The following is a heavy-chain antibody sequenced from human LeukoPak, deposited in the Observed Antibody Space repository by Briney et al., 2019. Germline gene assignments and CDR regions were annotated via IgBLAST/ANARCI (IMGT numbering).Heavy chain of an antibody. Sequence: GGSLRLSCAASGFTVSNDYMTWVRQAPGKGLEWVSVIYSETSTHYADSVKGRFTISRDSSKNTLYLQMSSLRAEDTAVYYCASVLWSENAEYFQHWGQGTLVTVSS. CDR2: IYSETST. D-gene: IGHD3-3*01. J-gene: IGHJ1*01. CDR3: ASVLWSENAEYFQH. CDR1: GFTVSNDY. V-gene: IGHV3-66*01.